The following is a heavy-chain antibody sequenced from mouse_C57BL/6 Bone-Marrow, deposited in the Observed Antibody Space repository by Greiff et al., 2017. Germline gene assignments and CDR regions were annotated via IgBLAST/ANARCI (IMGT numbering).Heavy chain of an antibody. CDR1: GYTFTSYG. J-gene: IGHJ4*01. CDR3: ARSVDGYYDAMDY. CDR2: IYPRSGNT. D-gene: IGHD2-3*01. V-gene: IGHV1-81*01. Sequence: VQGVESGAELARPGASVKLSCKASGYTFTSYGISWVKQRPGQGLEWIGEIYPRSGNTYYNEKFKGKATLTADKSSSTAYMELRSLTSEDSAVYFCARSVDGYYDAMDYWGQGTSVTVSS.